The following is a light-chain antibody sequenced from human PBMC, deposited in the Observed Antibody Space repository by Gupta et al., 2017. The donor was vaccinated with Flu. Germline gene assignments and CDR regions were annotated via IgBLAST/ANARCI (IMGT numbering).Light chain of an antibody. J-gene: IGKJ4*01. V-gene: IGKV3-20*01. Sequence: EIVLTQSPGTLSLSPGDRATISCRASQTVTDGYLDWYQQTPSQDPRLLIFGVSNRVSGIPSSFGGSGFGIDFTLTISRPERKEFAVYYFQQHSGLPPLTFGGGTKVEFK. CDR1: QTVTDGY. CDR3: QQHSGLPPLT. CDR2: GVS.